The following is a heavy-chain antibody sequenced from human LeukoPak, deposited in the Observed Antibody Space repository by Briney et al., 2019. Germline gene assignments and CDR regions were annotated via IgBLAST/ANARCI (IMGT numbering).Heavy chain of an antibody. CDR3: AKAARFTVILVVIS. J-gene: IGHJ5*02. V-gene: IGHV3-23*01. CDR2: ISGSGGST. Sequence: LTGGSLRLSCAASGFTFSSYAMSWVRQAPGKGLEWVSAISGSGGSTYYADSVKGRFTISRDNSKNTLYLQMNSLRAEDTAVYYCAKAARFTVILVVISWGQGTLVTVSS. CDR1: GFTFSSYA. D-gene: IGHD3-22*01.